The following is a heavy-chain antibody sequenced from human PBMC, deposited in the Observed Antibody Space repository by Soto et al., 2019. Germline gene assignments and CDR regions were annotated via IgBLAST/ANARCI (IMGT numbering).Heavy chain of an antibody. CDR3: ARRGSGSYSDY. Sequence: SETLSLTCAVSGGSISSSNWWSWVRQSPGKGLEWIGEIYYSGSTYYNPSLKSRVTISVDTSKNQFTLKLSSVTAADTAVYYCARRGSGSYSDYWGQGTLVTVSS. J-gene: IGHJ4*02. CDR1: GGSISSSNW. V-gene: IGHV4-4*02. D-gene: IGHD3-10*01. CDR2: IYYSGST.